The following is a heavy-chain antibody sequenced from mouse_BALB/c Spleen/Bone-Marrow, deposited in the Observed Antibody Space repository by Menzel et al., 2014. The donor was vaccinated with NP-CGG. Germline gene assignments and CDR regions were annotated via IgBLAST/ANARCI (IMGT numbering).Heavy chain of an antibody. CDR2: ISSGSSTI. CDR3: ARAGMDY. CDR1: GFTFCSFG. J-gene: IGHJ4*01. D-gene: IGHD3-3*01. V-gene: IGHV5-17*02. Sequence: EVKVVESGGGLVQPGGSRKLSCAASGFTFCSFGMHWVRQAPEKGLEWVAYISSGSSTIYYADTVKGRFTISRDNPKNTLFLQMTSLRSEDTAMYYCARAGMDYWGQGTSVAVSS.